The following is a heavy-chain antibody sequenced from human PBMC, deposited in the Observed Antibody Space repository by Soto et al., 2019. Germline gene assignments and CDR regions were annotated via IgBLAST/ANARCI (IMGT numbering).Heavy chain of an antibody. D-gene: IGHD2-2*03. CDR1: GGSMRNYY. Sequence: QVQLQESGPGLVKPSETLSLTCAVSGGSMRNYYWGWIRQPAGKGLEWIGRVYTNGDTTYKPSRRSRVTMSADTSKNQFSLKLNSVTAADTAVYYCARFGYSSLSDWYFDLWGRGTLVTVSS. CDR3: ARFGYSSLSDWYFDL. V-gene: IGHV4-4*07. J-gene: IGHJ2*01. CDR2: VYTNGDT.